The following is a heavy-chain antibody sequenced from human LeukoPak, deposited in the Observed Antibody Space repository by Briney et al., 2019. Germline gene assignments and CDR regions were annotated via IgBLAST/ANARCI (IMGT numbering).Heavy chain of an antibody. CDR1: GGSFSGYY. D-gene: IGHD3-10*01. Sequence: SETLSLTCAVYGGSFSGYYWSWIRQPPGKGLEWIGEINHSGSTNYNPSLKSRVTISVDTSKNQFSLKLSSVTAADTAVYYCARHALGDDAFDIWGQGTMVTVSS. V-gene: IGHV4-34*01. J-gene: IGHJ3*02. CDR3: ARHALGDDAFDI. CDR2: INHSGST.